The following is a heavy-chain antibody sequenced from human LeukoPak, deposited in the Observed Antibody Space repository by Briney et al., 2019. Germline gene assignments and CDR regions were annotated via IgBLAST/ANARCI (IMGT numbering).Heavy chain of an antibody. D-gene: IGHD1-26*01. CDR3: AKGRTLVGGSTRSYNY. CDR1: GFTFSSYT. J-gene: IGHJ4*02. V-gene: IGHV3-23*01. Sequence: GESLRLSCAASGFTFSSYTMNWVRQAPGKGLEWVSVISGNGGDTFYADSVKGRFTISRDNSKHTLYLQMNSLRVEDTAVYYCAKGRTLVGGSTRSYNYWGKGPLVTVS. CDR2: ISGNGGDT.